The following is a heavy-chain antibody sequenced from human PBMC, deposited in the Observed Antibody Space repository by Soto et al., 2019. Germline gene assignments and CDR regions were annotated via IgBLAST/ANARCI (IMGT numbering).Heavy chain of an antibody. CDR3: ASGGWETPI. D-gene: IGHD1-26*01. Sequence: EVQLVESGGGLVQPGGSLRLSCAASGFSFSTYWMSWVRQAPGKGLEWVATINPDGSDKYYVDSVKGRFTISTDNATKSLSLQMNSLTAEDTAVYYCASGGWETPIWGQGTLVTVSS. CDR2: INPDGSDK. CDR1: GFSFSTYW. V-gene: IGHV3-7*03. J-gene: IGHJ4*02.